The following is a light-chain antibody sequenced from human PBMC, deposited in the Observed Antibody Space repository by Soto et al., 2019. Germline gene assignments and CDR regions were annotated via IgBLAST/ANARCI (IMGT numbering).Light chain of an antibody. J-gene: IGKJ1*01. CDR1: QTITNNH. Sequence: EIVLTQSPGILSLSAGERATLSCRAIQTITNNHVAWYQQKPGQAPRLSIDDAVNSATGVPDRFSGSGSGTDFTLTISRLEPEDCAVYFCHQCAHSPLTFGQGTRVELK. CDR3: HQCAHSPLT. CDR2: DAV. V-gene: IGKV3-20*01.